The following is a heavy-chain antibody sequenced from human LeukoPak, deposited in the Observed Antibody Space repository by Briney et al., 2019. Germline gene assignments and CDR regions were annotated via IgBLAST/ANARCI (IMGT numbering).Heavy chain of an antibody. D-gene: IGHD3-22*01. J-gene: IGHJ4*02. CDR1: GFTFSSYS. Sequence: PGGSLRLSCAASGFTFSSYSMNWVRQAPGKGLEWVSYISSSSSTIYYADSVKGRFTISRDNAKNSLYLQMNSLRAEDTAVYYCARAVNYYYDSYFYFDYWGQGTLVTVSS. CDR3: ARAVNYYYDSYFYFDY. CDR2: ISSSSSTI. V-gene: IGHV3-48*04.